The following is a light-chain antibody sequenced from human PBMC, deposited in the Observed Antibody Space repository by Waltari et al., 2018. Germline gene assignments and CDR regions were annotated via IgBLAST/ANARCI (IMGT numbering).Light chain of an antibody. CDR1: QRIGKY. J-gene: IGKJ1*01. V-gene: IGKV3-20*01. CDR3: QKYDRLPVT. Sequence: EIVLTQSPDTLSLSPGDSATLSCRASQRIGKYLDWYQQRPGQAPRLLIYGSSTRASGIPDRVSGSWYGTDFSLTISRLEPEYFAVYHCQKYDRLPVTFGQGTKVEIK. CDR2: GSS.